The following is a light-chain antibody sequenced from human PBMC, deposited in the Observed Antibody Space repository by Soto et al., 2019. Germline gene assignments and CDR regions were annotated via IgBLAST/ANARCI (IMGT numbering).Light chain of an antibody. CDR3: SSYAGSNILV. CDR1: SSDVGGYNY. CDR2: EVT. V-gene: IGLV2-8*01. Sequence: QCALTQPPSASGSPGQSVTISCTGTSSDVGGYNYVSWHQQHPGKVPKLMIYEVTKRPSGVPDRFSGSKSGNTASLTVSGLQAEDEADYYCSSYAGSNILVFGGGTKVTVL. J-gene: IGLJ3*02.